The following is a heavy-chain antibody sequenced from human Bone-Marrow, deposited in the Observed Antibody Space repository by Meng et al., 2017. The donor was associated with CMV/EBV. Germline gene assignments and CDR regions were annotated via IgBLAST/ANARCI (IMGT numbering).Heavy chain of an antibody. V-gene: IGHV1-2*02. D-gene: IGHD6-13*01. Sequence: SGYAFTVFYMHWLRPAPGHGLEWMGWVSPSTGGSRIAQKFQGRVTMSRDMSINTAYMEVTDLRSDDTAVYYCARDALQLRHNWFDPWGQGTLVTVSS. CDR3: ARDALQLRHNWFDP. CDR2: VSPSTGGS. J-gene: IGHJ5*02. CDR1: GYAFTVFY.